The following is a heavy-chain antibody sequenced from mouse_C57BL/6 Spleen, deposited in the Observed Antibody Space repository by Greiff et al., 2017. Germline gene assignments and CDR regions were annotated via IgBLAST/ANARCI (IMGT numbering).Heavy chain of an antibody. V-gene: IGHV3-6*01. CDR2: ISYDGSN. Sequence: ESGPGLVKPSQSLSLTCSVTGYSITSGYYWNWIRQFPGNKLEWMGYISYDGSNNYNPSLKNRISITRDTSKNQFFLKLNSVTTEDTATYYCARDAAPNFDYWGQGTTLTVSS. CDR1: GYSITSGYY. J-gene: IGHJ2*01. CDR3: ARDAAPNFDY.